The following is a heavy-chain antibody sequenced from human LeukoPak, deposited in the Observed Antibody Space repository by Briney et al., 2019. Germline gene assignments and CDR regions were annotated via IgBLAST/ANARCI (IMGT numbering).Heavy chain of an antibody. CDR2: IYYSGST. D-gene: IGHD2-2*01. CDR1: GGSVSSYF. CDR3: ARELGCCSSTSCNNWFDP. Sequence: SETLSLTCTVSGGSVSSYFWSWIRQPPGKGLEWVGYIYYSGSTNYNPSLKSRVTISVDTSKNQFSLKLSSVTAADTAVYYCARELGCCSSTSCNNWFDPWGQGTLVTVSS. V-gene: IGHV4-59*02. J-gene: IGHJ5*02.